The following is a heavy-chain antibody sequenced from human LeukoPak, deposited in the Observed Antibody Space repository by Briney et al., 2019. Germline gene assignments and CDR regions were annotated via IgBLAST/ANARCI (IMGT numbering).Heavy chain of an antibody. Sequence: SETLSLTCTVSGGSIRNFYWNWIRQAPGKGLEWIGYTSDSGGHTDYKPSLKSRVTISADTSKNQFSLKLTSATAADTAVYYCARRHSHGRYFDYWGQGALVTVSS. D-gene: IGHD2-21*01. J-gene: IGHJ4*02. V-gene: IGHV4-59*01. CDR2: TSDSGGHT. CDR3: ARRHSHGRYFDY. CDR1: GGSIRNFY.